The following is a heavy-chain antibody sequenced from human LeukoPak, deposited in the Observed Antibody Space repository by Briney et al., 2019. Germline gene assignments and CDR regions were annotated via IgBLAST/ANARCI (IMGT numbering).Heavy chain of an antibody. Sequence: SETLSLTCTVSGGSISSYYWSWIRQPPGKGLDWIGYIYYSGSTNYNPSLKSRVTISVDTSKNQFSLKLSSVTAADTAVYYCAREASYSGYDYFVVRSYYFDYWGQGTLVTVSS. J-gene: IGHJ4*02. CDR3: AREASYSGYDYFVVRSYYFDY. D-gene: IGHD5-12*01. CDR2: IYYSGST. V-gene: IGHV4-59*01. CDR1: GGSISSYY.